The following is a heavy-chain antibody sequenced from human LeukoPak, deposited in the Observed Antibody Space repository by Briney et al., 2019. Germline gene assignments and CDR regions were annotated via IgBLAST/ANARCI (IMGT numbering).Heavy chain of an antibody. CDR1: GFTFSSYG. Sequence: GGSLRLSCAASGFTFSSYGMHWVRQAPGKGLEWVAVIWYDGSNKYYADSVKGRFTISRDNSKNTLYLQMNSLRADDTAVYYCARGGTTMIVPTSWGQGTLVTVSS. V-gene: IGHV3-33*01. CDR2: IWYDGSNK. D-gene: IGHD3-22*01. J-gene: IGHJ5*02. CDR3: ARGGTTMIVPTS.